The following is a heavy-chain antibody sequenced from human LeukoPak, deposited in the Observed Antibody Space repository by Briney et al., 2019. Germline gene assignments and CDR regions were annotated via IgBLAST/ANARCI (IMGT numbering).Heavy chain of an antibody. CDR1: GYSISSGYY. J-gene: IGHJ5*02. D-gene: IGHD3-3*01. V-gene: IGHV4-38-2*01. CDR2: IYHSGST. CDR3: ARHRYDFWSGWRFRNWFDP. Sequence: PSETLSLTCGVSGYSISSGYYWGWIRQPPGKGLEWIGSIYHSGSTYYNPSLKSRVTISVDTSKNQFSLKLSSVTAADTAVYYCARHRYDFWSGWRFRNWFDPWGQGTLVTVSS.